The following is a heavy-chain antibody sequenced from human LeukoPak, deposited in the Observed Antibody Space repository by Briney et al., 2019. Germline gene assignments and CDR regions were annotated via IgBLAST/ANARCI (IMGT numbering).Heavy chain of an antibody. Sequence: ASVKVSCKASGYTFTSYDINWVRQATGLGLEWMGWMNPNSGNTGYAQKFQGRVTITRNTSISTAYMELSSLRSEDTAEYYCARGRSDYDFWSGFYFDYWGQGTLVTVSS. V-gene: IGHV1-8*03. CDR1: GYTFTSYD. CDR3: ARGRSDYDFWSGFYFDY. J-gene: IGHJ4*02. CDR2: MNPNSGNT. D-gene: IGHD3-3*01.